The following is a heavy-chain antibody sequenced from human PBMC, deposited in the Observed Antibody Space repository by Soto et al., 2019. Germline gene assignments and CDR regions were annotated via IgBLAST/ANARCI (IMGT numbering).Heavy chain of an antibody. CDR2: IYYSGST. J-gene: IGHJ4*02. Sequence: SETLSLTCTVSGGSISSSSYYWGWIRQPPGKGLEWIGSIYYSGSTYYNPSLKSRVTISVDTSKNQYSLKLSSVTAADTAVYYCARDVDTAMVMEGPPYYFDYWGQGTLVTVSS. CDR1: GGSISSSSYY. D-gene: IGHD5-18*01. CDR3: ARDVDTAMVMEGPPYYFDY. V-gene: IGHV4-39*02.